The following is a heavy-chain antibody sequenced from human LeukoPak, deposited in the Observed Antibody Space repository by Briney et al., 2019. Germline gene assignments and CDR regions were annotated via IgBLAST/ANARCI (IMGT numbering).Heavy chain of an antibody. CDR3: ARARRVAGTRSYYYYMDV. CDR1: GGSISSYY. Sequence: PSETLSLTCTVSGGSISSYYWSWIRQPAGKGLEWIGRIYTSGSTNYNPSLKSRVTMSVDTSKNQFSLKLSSVTAADTAVYYCARARRVAGTRSYYYYMDVWGKGTTVTISS. V-gene: IGHV4-4*07. D-gene: IGHD6-19*01. J-gene: IGHJ6*03. CDR2: IYTSGST.